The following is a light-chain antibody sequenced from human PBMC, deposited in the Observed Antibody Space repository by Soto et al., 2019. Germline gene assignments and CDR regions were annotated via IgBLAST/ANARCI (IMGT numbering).Light chain of an antibody. CDR2: DVN. CDR3: TSYTGSNTLEV. CDR1: SSDIGAYNY. Sequence: QSALTQPASVSGSPGQSITITCTGTSSDIGAYNYVSWYRQHPGKAPQLLIYDVNNRPSGVSHRFSGSKSGNTASLTISGLQSEDEADCFCTSYTGSNTLEVFGPGTKLTVL. J-gene: IGLJ1*01. V-gene: IGLV2-14*03.